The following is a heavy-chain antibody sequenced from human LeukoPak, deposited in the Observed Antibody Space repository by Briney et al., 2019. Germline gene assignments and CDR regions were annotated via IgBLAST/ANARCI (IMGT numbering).Heavy chain of an antibody. CDR2: IKQDGSEK. CDR1: GFTFSSYW. CDR3: ARDLGNSGYDW. V-gene: IGHV3-7*01. D-gene: IGHD5-12*01. J-gene: IGHJ4*02. Sequence: PGGSLRLSCAASGFTFSSYWMSWVRQAPEKGLEWVANIKQDGSEKYYVDSVKGRFTISRDNAKNSLYLQMNSLRAEDTAVYYCARDLGNSGYDWWGQGTLVTVSP.